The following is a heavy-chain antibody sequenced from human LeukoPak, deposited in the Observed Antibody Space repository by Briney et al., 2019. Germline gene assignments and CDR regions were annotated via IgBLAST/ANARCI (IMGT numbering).Heavy chain of an antibody. CDR1: GFTFSSYG. CDR3: AKAPYYDILTGLDY. Sequence: GGSLRLSCAASGFTFSSYGMHWVRLAPGKGLEWVAFIRYDGSNKYYADSVKGRFTISRDNSKNTLYLQMNSLRAEDTAVYYCAKAPYYDILTGLDYWGQGTLVTVSS. V-gene: IGHV3-30*02. D-gene: IGHD3-9*01. CDR2: IRYDGSNK. J-gene: IGHJ4*02.